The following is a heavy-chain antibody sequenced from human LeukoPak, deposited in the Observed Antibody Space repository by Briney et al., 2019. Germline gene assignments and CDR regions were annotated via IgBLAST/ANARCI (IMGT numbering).Heavy chain of an antibody. J-gene: IGHJ4*02. D-gene: IGHD3-10*01. CDR3: ARELRAYGSGSYSYY. V-gene: IGHV4-39*07. CDR1: GGSISSSSYY. Sequence: KSSETLSLTCTVSGGSISSSSYYWGWIRQPPGKGLEWIGSIYYSGSTYYNPSLKSRVTISVDTSKNQFSLKLSSVTAADTAVYYCARELRAYGSGSYSYYWGQGTLVTVSS. CDR2: IYYSGST.